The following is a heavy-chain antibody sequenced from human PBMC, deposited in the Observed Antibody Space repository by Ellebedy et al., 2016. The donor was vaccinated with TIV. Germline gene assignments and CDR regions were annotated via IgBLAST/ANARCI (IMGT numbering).Heavy chain of an antibody. CDR2: IYYSGGT. V-gene: IGHV4-59*01. CDR3: ARVVWQQPVSYAFDI. Sequence: MPSETLSLTCAVSGGSIRPYYWSWIRQPPGKGLEWIGYIYYSGGTNYNPSLKSRVTISVDTSKNHFSLRLTSVTAADTAVYYCARVVWQQPVSYAFDIWGQGTMVTVSS. CDR1: GGSIRPYY. J-gene: IGHJ3*02. D-gene: IGHD6-13*01.